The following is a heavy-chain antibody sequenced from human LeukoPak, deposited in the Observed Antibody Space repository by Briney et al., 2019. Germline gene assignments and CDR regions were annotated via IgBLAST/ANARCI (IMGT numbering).Heavy chain of an antibody. CDR3: ARGQLSGSRPFDY. CDR2: ISYDGSNK. V-gene: IGHV3-30-3*01. J-gene: IGHJ4*02. CDR1: GFTFSSYA. Sequence: GGSLRLSCAASGFTFSSYAMHWVRQAPGKGLEWVAVISYDGSNKYYADSVKGRFTISRDNSKNTLYLQMNSLRAEDTAVYYCARGQLSGSRPFDYWGQGTLVTVSS. D-gene: IGHD3-10*01.